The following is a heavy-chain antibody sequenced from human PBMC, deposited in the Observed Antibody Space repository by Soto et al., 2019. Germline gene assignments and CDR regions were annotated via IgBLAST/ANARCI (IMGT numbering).Heavy chain of an antibody. Sequence: SETLSLTCTVSGGSISSGGYYWSWIRQHPGKGLEWIGYIYYSGSTYYNPSLKSRVTISVDTSKNQFSLKLSSVTAADTAVYYFARVHRKSEVYFDYWGQGTLVTVSS. CDR2: IYYSGST. J-gene: IGHJ4*02. V-gene: IGHV4-31*03. CDR3: ARVHRKSEVYFDY. CDR1: GGSISSGGYY.